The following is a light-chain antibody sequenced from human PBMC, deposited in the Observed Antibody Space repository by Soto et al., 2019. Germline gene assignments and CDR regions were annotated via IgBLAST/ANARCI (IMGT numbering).Light chain of an antibody. J-gene: IGKJ1*01. CDR2: GAS. CDR1: QSVSSIY. CDR3: QQYGSSRWT. V-gene: IGKV3-20*01. Sequence: EIVLTQSPGTLSLSPGERATLSCRASQSVSSIYLAWYQQKPGQAPRLLIYGASSRATGIPDRFSGSWSGTDFPLTISRLEPEDFAVYYCQQYGSSRWTFGQGTKVEI.